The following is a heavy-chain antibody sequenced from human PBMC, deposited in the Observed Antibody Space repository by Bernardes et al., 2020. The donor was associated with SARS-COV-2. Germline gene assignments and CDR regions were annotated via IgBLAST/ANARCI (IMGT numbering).Heavy chain of an antibody. CDR3: ARDTLVLRYFDWSPGGMDV. D-gene: IGHD3-9*01. CDR1: GYTFTSYD. CDR2: MNPNSGNT. V-gene: IGHV1-8*01. J-gene: IGHJ6*02. Sequence: VKVSCKASGYTFTSYDINWVRQATGQGLEWMGWMNPNSGNTGYAQKFQGRVTMTRNTSISTAYMELSSLRSEDTAVYYCARDTLVLRYFDWSPGGMDVWGQGTTVTVSS.